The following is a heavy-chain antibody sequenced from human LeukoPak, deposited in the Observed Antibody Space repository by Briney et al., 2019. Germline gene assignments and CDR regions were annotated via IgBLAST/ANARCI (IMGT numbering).Heavy chain of an antibody. J-gene: IGHJ4*02. Sequence: PGGSLRLSCAVSGFTFSSYWMHWARQVPGKGLVWVSRINSDGSYITYADSVKGRFTISRDNAKNTLYLQVNSLRAEDTAVYYCARGLWWWSDWGQGTLVTVSS. CDR3: ARGLWWWSD. CDR1: GFTFSSYW. CDR2: INSDGSYI. V-gene: IGHV3-74*01. D-gene: IGHD2-21*01.